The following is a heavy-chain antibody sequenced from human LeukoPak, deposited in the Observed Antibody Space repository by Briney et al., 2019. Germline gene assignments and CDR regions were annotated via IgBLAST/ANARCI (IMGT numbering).Heavy chain of an antibody. CDR1: RFTVSSNY. CDR2: IYSGGST. J-gene: IGHJ4*02. V-gene: IGHV3-53*01. Sequence: PGGSLRLSCAASRFTVSSNYMSWVRQAPGKGLEWVSVIYSGGSTYYADSVKGRFTISRDNSKNTLYLQMNSLRADDTAVYYCAKDLGYTTYGYYFDYWGQGTLVTVSS. CDR3: AKDLGYTTYGYYFDY. D-gene: IGHD4-11*01.